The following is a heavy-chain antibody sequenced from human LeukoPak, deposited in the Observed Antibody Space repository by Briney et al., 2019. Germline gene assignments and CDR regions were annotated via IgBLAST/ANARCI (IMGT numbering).Heavy chain of an antibody. D-gene: IGHD1-26*01. J-gene: IGHJ4*02. CDR3: ARDADDSGSYLIDY. CDR2: IWYDGSNK. Sequence: GRSLRLSCAASGFTFSSYGMHWVRQAPGKGLEWVAVIWYDGSNKYYADSVKGRFTISRDNSKNTLYLQMNSLRAEDTAVYYCARDADDSGSYLIDYWGQGTLVTVSS. CDR1: GFTFSSYG. V-gene: IGHV3-33*01.